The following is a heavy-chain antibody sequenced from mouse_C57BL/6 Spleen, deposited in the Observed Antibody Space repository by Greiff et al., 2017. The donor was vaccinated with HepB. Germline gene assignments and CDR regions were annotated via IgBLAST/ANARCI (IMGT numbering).Heavy chain of an antibody. V-gene: IGHV1-64*01. Sequence: VKLQQPGAELVKPGASVKLSCKASGYTFTSYWMHWVKQRPGQGLEWIGMIHPNSGSTNYNEKFKSKATLTVDKSSSTAYMQLSSLTSEDSAVYYCARVPYGSSFYWYFDVWGTGTTVTVSS. CDR1: GYTFTSYW. J-gene: IGHJ1*03. CDR2: IHPNSGST. D-gene: IGHD1-1*01. CDR3: ARVPYGSSFYWYFDV.